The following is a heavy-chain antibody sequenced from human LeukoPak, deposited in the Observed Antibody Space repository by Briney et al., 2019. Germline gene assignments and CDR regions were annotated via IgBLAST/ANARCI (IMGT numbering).Heavy chain of an antibody. Sequence: PGGSLRLSCAASGFTFSSYWMSWVRQAPGKGLEWVANIKQDGSEKYYVDSVKGRFTISRDKAKNSLYLQMNSLRAEDTAVYYCAGGSGSYMGDAFGSWGQGTMGTVSA. CDR3: AGGSGSYMGDAFGS. D-gene: IGHD1-26*01. V-gene: IGHV3-7*01. CDR1: GFTFSSYW. J-gene: IGHJ3*02. CDR2: IKQDGSEK.